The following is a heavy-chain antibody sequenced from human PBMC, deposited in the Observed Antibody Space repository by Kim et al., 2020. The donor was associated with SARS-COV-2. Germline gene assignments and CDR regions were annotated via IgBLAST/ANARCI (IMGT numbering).Heavy chain of an antibody. Sequence: GGSLRLSCAASGFTFSSYAMDWVRQAPGKGLEWVSNIGGSGTGTYYADSVKGRFTISRDNSKNTVYLQMNSLRAEDTAVYYCAKWGREVLAFDPWGQGTLVTVST. CDR3: AKWGREVLAFDP. CDR2: IGGSGTGT. V-gene: IGHV3-23*01. J-gene: IGHJ5*02. D-gene: IGHD3-10*01. CDR1: GFTFSSYA.